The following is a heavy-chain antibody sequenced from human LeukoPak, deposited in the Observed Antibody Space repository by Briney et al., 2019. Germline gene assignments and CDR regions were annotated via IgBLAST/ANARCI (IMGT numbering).Heavy chain of an antibody. CDR3: VLAPNSNWFDF. V-gene: IGHV4-59*12. CDR1: GDSISGFY. J-gene: IGHJ5*01. D-gene: IGHD2-8*01. CDR2: THYSGTT. Sequence: SETLSLTCSVSGDSISGFYWNWIRQSPEKGLEWIAVTHYSGTTNYNPSLKSRVTISIDTSRQQFFLKLSSVTAADTAVYYCVLAPNSNWFDFWGQGTRATVSS.